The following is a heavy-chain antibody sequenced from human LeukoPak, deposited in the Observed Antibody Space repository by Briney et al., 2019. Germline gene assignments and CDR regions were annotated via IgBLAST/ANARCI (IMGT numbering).Heavy chain of an antibody. D-gene: IGHD3-10*01. J-gene: IGHJ4*02. CDR3: ARGGGSGSYYSVDY. Sequence: GGSLRLSCAASGFTVSSNYMSWVRQAPGKGLEWVSYISSSSSNTNYADSVKGRFTISRDNAKNSLYLQMNTLRAEDTAVYYCARGGGSGSYYSVDYWGQGTLVTVSS. V-gene: IGHV3-11*05. CDR1: GFTVSSNY. CDR2: ISSSSSNT.